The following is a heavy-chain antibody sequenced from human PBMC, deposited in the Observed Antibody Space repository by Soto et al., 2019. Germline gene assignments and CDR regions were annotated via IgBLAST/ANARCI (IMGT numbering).Heavy chain of an antibody. CDR1: GYTFTSYY. V-gene: IGHV1-8*02. CDR3: AIKGRGYSYGAYYYYGMDV. Sequence: GASVKVSCKASGYTFTSYYMHWVRQATGQGLEWMGWMNPNSGNTGYAQKFQGRVTMTRNTSISTAYMELSSLRSEDTAVYYCAIKGRGYSYGAYYYYGMDVWGQGTTVTVSS. J-gene: IGHJ6*02. D-gene: IGHD5-18*01. CDR2: MNPNSGNT.